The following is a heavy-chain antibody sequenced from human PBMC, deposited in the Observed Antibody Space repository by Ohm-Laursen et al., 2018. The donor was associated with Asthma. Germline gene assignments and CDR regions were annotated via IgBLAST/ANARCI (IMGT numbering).Heavy chain of an antibody. Sequence: SLRLSCTAPGFTFSSYGMHWVRQAPGTGLEWVALIWYDGSDKDYGDSVKGRFTISRDNSKNTVYLQMHSLRAEDTAVYYCVRGPMRDSPYAFDVWGQGTTVTISS. CDR1: GFTFSSYG. CDR2: IWYDGSDK. V-gene: IGHV3-33*01. J-gene: IGHJ6*02. D-gene: IGHD2/OR15-2a*01. CDR3: VRGPMRDSPYAFDV.